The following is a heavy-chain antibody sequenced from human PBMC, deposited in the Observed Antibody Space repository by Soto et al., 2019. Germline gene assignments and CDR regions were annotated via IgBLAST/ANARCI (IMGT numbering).Heavy chain of an antibody. V-gene: IGHV3-23*01. CDR3: ARRFIGGSRAFDI. Sequence: AAAGVTSGNHRGSRVRQAPEKGLEWASAISDGSHLTYTADSAKGRFTIPRDNSKDTPYLQMNNLRAKDTAAYYCARRFIGGSRAFDIWGQGTMVT. CDR1: GVTSGNHR. J-gene: IGHJ3*02. CDR2: ISDGSHLT. D-gene: IGHD3-10*01.